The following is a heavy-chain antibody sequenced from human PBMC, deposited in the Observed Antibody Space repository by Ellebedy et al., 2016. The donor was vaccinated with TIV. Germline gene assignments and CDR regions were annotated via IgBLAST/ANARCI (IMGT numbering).Heavy chain of an antibody. Sequence: GESLKISCGASGFTFSTYVMSWVRQAPGKGLEWVSAITGTGGSTFYANSLKGRFTISSDNSENTVYLQMNSLGAEDTAVYYCAKTGGTGNFIGRDGMDVWGQGTTVTVS. CDR2: ITGTGGST. D-gene: IGHD7-27*01. V-gene: IGHV3-23*01. CDR3: AKTGGTGNFIGRDGMDV. CDR1: GFTFSTYV. J-gene: IGHJ6*02.